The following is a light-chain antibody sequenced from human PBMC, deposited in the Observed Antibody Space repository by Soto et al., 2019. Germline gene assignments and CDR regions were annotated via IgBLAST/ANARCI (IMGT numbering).Light chain of an antibody. Sequence: QAVVTQPPSASETPGQRVTISCSGSSSNIGSNYVYWYQQLPGTAPKLLIYRNNQRPSGVPDRFSGSKSGTSASLAISGLRSEDEADYYCAAWDNSLSARYVFGTGTKLTVL. CDR2: RNN. V-gene: IGLV1-47*01. CDR1: SSNIGSNY. J-gene: IGLJ1*01. CDR3: AAWDNSLSARYV.